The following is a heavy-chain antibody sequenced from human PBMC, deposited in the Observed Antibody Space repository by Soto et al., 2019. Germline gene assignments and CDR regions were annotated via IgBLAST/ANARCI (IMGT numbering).Heavy chain of an antibody. D-gene: IGHD2-2*01. V-gene: IGHV1-46*01. CDR1: GYTFTSYY. J-gene: IGHJ6*02. CDR2: IIPIFNTT. CDR3: ARGLVVPAGIRYYYYGMDV. Sequence: ASVKFSCKASGYTFTSYYMHWVRQAPGQGLEWMGIIIPIFNTTSYAQKFQCRVTITADKSTSTAYMELSSLRSEDTAVYYCARGLVVPAGIRYYYYGMDVWGQGTTVTVSS.